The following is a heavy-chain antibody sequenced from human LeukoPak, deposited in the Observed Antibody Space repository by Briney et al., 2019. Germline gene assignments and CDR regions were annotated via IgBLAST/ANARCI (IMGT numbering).Heavy chain of an antibody. Sequence: SETLSLTCTVSGGSISSSSHYWGWIRQPPGKGLEWIGSIYYSGSTYYNPSLKSRVTISVDTSKNQFSLKLSSVTAADTAVYYCARRLGRKFGERFYYYHYMDVWGKGTTVTISS. CDR2: IYYSGST. V-gene: IGHV4-39*07. CDR1: GGSISSSSHY. D-gene: IGHD3-10*01. CDR3: ARRLGRKFGERFYYYHYMDV. J-gene: IGHJ6*03.